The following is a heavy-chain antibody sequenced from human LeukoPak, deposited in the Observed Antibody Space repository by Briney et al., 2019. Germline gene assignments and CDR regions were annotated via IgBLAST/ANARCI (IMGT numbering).Heavy chain of an antibody. CDR3: ATSGSYYRFEY. V-gene: IGHV3-33*08. CDR2: IWYDGSNK. D-gene: IGHD1-26*01. J-gene: IGHJ4*02. CDR1: GFTFSNAW. Sequence: GGSLRLSCAASGFTFSNAWMSWVRQAPGKGLEWVAVIWYDGSNKYYADSVKGRFTISRDNSKNTLYLQMNSLRAEDTAVYYCATSGSYYRFEYWGQGTLVTVSS.